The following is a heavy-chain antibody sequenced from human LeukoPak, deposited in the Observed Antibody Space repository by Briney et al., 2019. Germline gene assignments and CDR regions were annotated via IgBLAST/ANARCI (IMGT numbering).Heavy chain of an antibody. J-gene: IGHJ4*02. Sequence: SETLSLTCTVSGGSISSDHWKWIRQPPGKGLEWIGRIYTSGSTNYNPSLKSRVTMSVDTSKNQFSLKLISVTAADTAVYYRARIDGSGELDYWGQGTLVTVSS. CDR2: IYTSGST. CDR3: ARIDGSGELDY. V-gene: IGHV4-4*07. CDR1: GGSISSDH. D-gene: IGHD3-10*01.